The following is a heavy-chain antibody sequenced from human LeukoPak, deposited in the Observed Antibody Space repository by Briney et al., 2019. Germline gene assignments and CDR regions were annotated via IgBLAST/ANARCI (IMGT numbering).Heavy chain of an antibody. CDR3: ARDWSLGYSYGTFDY. CDR2: INPNSGGT. Sequence: ASVKVSCKASGYTFTGYYMHWVRQAPGQGLEWMGWINPNSGGTNYAQKLQGRVTMTTDTSTSTAYMELRSLRSDDTAVYYCARDWSLGYSYGTFDYWGQGTLVTVSS. CDR1: GYTFTGYY. D-gene: IGHD5-18*01. V-gene: IGHV1-2*02. J-gene: IGHJ4*02.